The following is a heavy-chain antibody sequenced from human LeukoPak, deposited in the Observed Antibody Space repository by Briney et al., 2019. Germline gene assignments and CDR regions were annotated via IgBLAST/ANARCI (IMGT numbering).Heavy chain of an antibody. J-gene: IGHJ4*02. V-gene: IGHV4-39*01. D-gene: IGHD6-13*01. CDR3: ATLTAAGTVDY. CDR2: IYYSGNT. CDR1: GGSISCSSCY. Sequence: SETLSLTCTVSGGSISCSSCYWVWIRQPPGRGLEWVASIYYSGNTYYNPSLKSRVTISVDTSKDQFSLKLSSVTAADTAVYYCATLTAAGTVDYWGQGTLVTVSS.